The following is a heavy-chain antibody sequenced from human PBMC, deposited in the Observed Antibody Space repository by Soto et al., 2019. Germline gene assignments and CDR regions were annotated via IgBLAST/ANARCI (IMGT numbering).Heavy chain of an antibody. Sequence: SLKLSCAASGFTFSNYGMHWVRQAAGKGLEWVAVISYDGSNKYYADSVKGRLSISRDNSKNTLYLQMNSLRAEDTAVYYCAKQLGYCSSTTCRDYYYGMDVWGQGTTVTVSS. CDR2: ISYDGSNK. CDR1: GFTFSNYG. D-gene: IGHD2-2*01. J-gene: IGHJ6*02. V-gene: IGHV3-30*18. CDR3: AKQLGYCSSTTCRDYYYGMDV.